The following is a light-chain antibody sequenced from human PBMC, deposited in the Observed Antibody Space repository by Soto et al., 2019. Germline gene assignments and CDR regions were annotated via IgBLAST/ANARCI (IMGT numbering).Light chain of an antibody. Sequence: EILMTQSPATLSVSPGERATLSCRASQSVSNYLAWFQQKPGQAPSLLIYGASSRATGIPHRFSGSASGTNFTLTISRLEPEDFAVYYCQQYGSSPFTFGPGTKVDIK. CDR1: QSVSNY. CDR3: QQYGSSPFT. J-gene: IGKJ3*01. V-gene: IGKV3-20*01. CDR2: GAS.